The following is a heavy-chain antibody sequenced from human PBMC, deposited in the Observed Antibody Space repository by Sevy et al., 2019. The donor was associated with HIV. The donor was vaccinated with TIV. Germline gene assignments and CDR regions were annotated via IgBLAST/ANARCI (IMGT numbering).Heavy chain of an antibody. CDR2: FDPEDDET. D-gene: IGHD3-22*01. Sequence: ASVKVSCKVSGYTLTKLSMHWVRQGPGKGLEWMGSFDPEDDETIYAQKFQGRVTMTEDTSTDTAHMELRSLKSEDTAVYYCATTKDYYESSGSPFDYWGQGTLVTVSS. CDR1: GYTLTKLS. CDR3: ATTKDYYESSGSPFDY. V-gene: IGHV1-24*01. J-gene: IGHJ4*02.